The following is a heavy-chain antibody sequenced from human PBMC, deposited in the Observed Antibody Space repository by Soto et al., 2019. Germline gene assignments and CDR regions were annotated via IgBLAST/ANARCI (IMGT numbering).Heavy chain of an antibody. CDR1: GDSINNYY. V-gene: IGHV4-59*01. CDR2: IYYTGST. J-gene: IGHJ4*02. Sequence: PSETLSLTCTVSGDSINNYYWSWIRQPPGKRLEWIGYIYYTGSTTYNPSLGSRVTMSVDTSKNQFSLKLSSVNAADTAVYYCAKYRRTEAEGFTLDYWGRGTLVTV. CDR3: AKYRRTEAEGFTLDY. D-gene: IGHD6-13*01.